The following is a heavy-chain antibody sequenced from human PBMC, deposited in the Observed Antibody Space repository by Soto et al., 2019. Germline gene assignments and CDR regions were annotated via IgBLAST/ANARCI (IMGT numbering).Heavy chain of an antibody. V-gene: IGHV1-69*13. CDR1: GGTFSSYA. D-gene: IGHD6-13*01. J-gene: IGHJ4*02. CDR2: IVPKFGTT. Sequence: SVKVSCKASGGTFSSYALSWVRQAPGQGLEWMGGIVPKFGTTTYAQKFQGRVTMTADDSTSTAYMELSSLRPEDTAVYYCARDCSSWYFFDFWGLGTLVTVSS. CDR3: ARDCSSWYFFDF.